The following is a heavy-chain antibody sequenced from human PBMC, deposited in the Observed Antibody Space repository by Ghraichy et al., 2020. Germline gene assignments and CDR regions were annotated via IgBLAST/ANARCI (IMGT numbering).Heavy chain of an antibody. V-gene: IGHV3-30*18. CDR3: AKETASAWLPSYYYGMDV. Sequence: GASLNISCAASGFNLRGYGMHWVRQAPGKGLEWVALISYDGSNKYYADSVKGRFTISRDNSKNTLFLQMNSLRPEDTAVYYCAKETASAWLPSYYYGMDVWGQGTTVTVSS. D-gene: IGHD6-19*01. CDR2: ISYDGSNK. CDR1: GFNLRGYG. J-gene: IGHJ6*02.